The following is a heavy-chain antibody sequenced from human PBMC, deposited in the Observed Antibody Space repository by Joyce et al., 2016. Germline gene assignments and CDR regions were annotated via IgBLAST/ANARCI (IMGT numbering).Heavy chain of an antibody. Sequence: QVQLVQSGAEVKKHGASEKVYCKASEYTFTSYGISWVRQASGQGLEWMGWIRAYNGDTNYAQKLKSRDSMTTDTTTSTAYMELRSLRSDETAVYYVAEDFDEYYDYWSVYYYNDAFDIWGQGTMVTVSS. CDR1: EYTFTSYG. D-gene: IGHD3-3*01. CDR3: AEDFDEYYDYWSVYYYNDAFDI. V-gene: IGHV1-18*01. J-gene: IGHJ3*02. CDR2: IRAYNGDT.